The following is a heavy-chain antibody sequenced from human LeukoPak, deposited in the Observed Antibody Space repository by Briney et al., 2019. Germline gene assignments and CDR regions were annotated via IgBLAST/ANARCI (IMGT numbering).Heavy chain of an antibody. Sequence: SETLSLTCTVSGGPISSYYWSWIRQPPGKGLEWIGYIYYSGSTNYNPSLKSRVTISVDTSKNQFSLKLSSVTAADTAVYYCARGAVAGTSFIDYWGQGTLVTVSS. CDR2: IYYSGST. CDR1: GGPISSYY. D-gene: IGHD6-19*01. CDR3: ARGAVAGTSFIDY. J-gene: IGHJ4*02. V-gene: IGHV4-59*01.